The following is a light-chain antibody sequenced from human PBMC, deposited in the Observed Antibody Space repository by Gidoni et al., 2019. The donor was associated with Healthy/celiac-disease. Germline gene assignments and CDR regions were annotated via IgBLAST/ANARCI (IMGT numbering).Light chain of an antibody. V-gene: IGKV3-11*01. CDR3: QRRSNWPN. CDR2: DAS. CDR1: QSVSSY. Sequence: LFTQSPATLSLSPGERATLSCRASQSVSSYLAWYQQKPGQAPRLLIYDASNRATGIPARFSGSGSGTDFTLTISSLEPEDVAVYYCQRRSNWPNFGPGTKVDIK. J-gene: IGKJ3*01.